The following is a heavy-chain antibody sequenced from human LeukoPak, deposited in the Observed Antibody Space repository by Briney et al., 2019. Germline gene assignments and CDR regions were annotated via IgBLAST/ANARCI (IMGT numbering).Heavy chain of an antibody. D-gene: IGHD5-18*01. CDR2: INHSGST. CDR3: ARENFAYSYADY. Sequence: SETLSLTCTVSGGSISSYYWSWIRQPPGKGLEWIGEINHSGSTNYNPSLKSRVTISVDTSKNQFSLKLSSVTAADTAVYYCARENFAYSYADYWGQGTLVTVSS. V-gene: IGHV4-34*01. J-gene: IGHJ4*02. CDR1: GGSISSYY.